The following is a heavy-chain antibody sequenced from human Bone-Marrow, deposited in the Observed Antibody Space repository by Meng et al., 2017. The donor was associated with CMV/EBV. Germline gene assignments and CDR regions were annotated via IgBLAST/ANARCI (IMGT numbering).Heavy chain of an antibody. CDR1: GFTFSSYS. D-gene: IGHD3-3*01. CDR2: ISSSSSYI. V-gene: IGHV3-21*01. Sequence: GGSLRLSCAASGFTFSSYSMNWVRQAPGKGLEWVSSISSSSSYIYYADSVKGRFTISRDNAKNSLYLQMNSLRAEDTAVYYCARDLDHTYYDFWSGYYREDAFDIWGQGTMVTGSS. CDR3: ARDLDHTYYDFWSGYYREDAFDI. J-gene: IGHJ3*02.